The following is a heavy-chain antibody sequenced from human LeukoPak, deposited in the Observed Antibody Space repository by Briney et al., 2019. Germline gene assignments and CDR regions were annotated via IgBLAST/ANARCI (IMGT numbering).Heavy chain of an antibody. CDR1: GFTFSSYA. J-gene: IGHJ4*02. V-gene: IGHV3-30-3*01. Sequence: PGRSLRLSCAASGFTFSSYAMHWVRQAPGKGLEWVAVISYDGSNKYYADSVKGRFTISRDNSKNTLYLQMNSLRAEDTAVYYCARAGGSYSFDYWGQGTLVTVSS. CDR3: ARAGGSYSFDY. D-gene: IGHD1-26*01. CDR2: ISYDGSNK.